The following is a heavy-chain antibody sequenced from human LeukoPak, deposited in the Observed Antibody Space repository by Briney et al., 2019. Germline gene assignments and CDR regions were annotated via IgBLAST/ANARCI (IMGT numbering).Heavy chain of an antibody. D-gene: IGHD3-3*01. Sequence: PGGSLRLSCAASGFTFSGFWMHWVRQAPGKGLVWVSCISFDGSDATYADSVKGRFTISRDNAKNTLHLQMDSLRAEDTALYYCAKDTGRPTDAITMEDNAFDIWGQGTMVTVSS. CDR2: ISFDGSDA. CDR3: AKDTGRPTDAITMEDNAFDI. V-gene: IGHV3-74*01. J-gene: IGHJ3*02. CDR1: GFTFSGFW.